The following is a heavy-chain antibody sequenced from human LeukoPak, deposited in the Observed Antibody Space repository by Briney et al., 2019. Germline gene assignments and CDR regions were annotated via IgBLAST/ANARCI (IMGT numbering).Heavy chain of an antibody. V-gene: IGHV5-51*01. J-gene: IGHJ4*02. CDR3: ARHSYGYGGGLADS. Sequence: GESPKISCKGSGHSFTSYWIAWVRQMPGKGLEWMGIIYPGDSDTRYSPSFQGQVTISADKSISTAYLQWSSLKASDTAMYYCARHSYGYGGGLADSWGQGTLITVSS. CDR1: GHSFTSYW. D-gene: IGHD5-18*01. CDR2: IYPGDSDT.